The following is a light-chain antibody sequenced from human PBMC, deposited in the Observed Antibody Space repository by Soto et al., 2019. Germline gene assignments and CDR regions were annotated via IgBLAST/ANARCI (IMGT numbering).Light chain of an antibody. CDR1: QNINTF. CDR3: QQSYGIPWT. CDR2: DAS. Sequence: DIQITQSRAALSASVGDRVTITCRGSQNINTFLSWYQHKPGKAPKLVIYDASTLQIGVPSRFSGSGYGTEFTLTISSLQPEDFASYYCQQSYGIPWTFGQGTKVDIK. V-gene: IGKV1-39*01. J-gene: IGKJ1*01.